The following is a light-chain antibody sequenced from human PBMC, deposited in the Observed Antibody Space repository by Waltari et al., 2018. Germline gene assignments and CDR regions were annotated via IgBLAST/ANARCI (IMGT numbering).Light chain of an antibody. Sequence: QSVLIQPPSVSATPGLRVTISCSGANSNTGSNYLYWFAHLPGEAPKLLVFRNDQRPSGVPGRFSGSKSGTSASLAISGLQSEDEADFYCATWDDSLGGAIFGPGTKVTVL. J-gene: IGLJ1*01. CDR3: ATWDDSLGGAI. CDR2: RND. CDR1: NSNTGSNY. V-gene: IGLV1-47*01.